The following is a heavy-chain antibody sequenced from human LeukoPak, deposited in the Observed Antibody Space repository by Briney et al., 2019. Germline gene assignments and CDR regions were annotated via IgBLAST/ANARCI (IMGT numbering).Heavy chain of an antibody. J-gene: IGHJ4*02. CDR2: IKSKIDGETT. CDR1: GFTFSNAW. V-gene: IGHV3-15*01. D-gene: IGHD3-10*01. Sequence: GGSLRLSRAASGFTFSNAWMSWVRQAPGKGLEWVGHIKSKIDGETTGYAAPVKGRFTISRDDSKNMLYLQMNSLKTEDTAVYYCTTELGLSFGVRYFDHWGQGTSATVSS. CDR3: TTELGLSFGVRYFDH.